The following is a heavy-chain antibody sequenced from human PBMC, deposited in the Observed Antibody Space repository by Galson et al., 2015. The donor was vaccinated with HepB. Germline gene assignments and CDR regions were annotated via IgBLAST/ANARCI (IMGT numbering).Heavy chain of an antibody. Sequence: SLRLSCAASGFTFGSHAMRWVREAPGKELEWVSAISGRGGSTYYADSVKGRFTIYRDNAKNTLYLQMNSLRAEDTAVYYCAKVVTEQRFLEWLYYYYYYYGMDVWGQGTTVTVSS. V-gene: IGHV3-23*01. CDR2: ISGRGGST. D-gene: IGHD3-3*01. J-gene: IGHJ6*02. CDR1: GFTFGSHA. CDR3: AKVVTEQRFLEWLYYYYYYYGMDV.